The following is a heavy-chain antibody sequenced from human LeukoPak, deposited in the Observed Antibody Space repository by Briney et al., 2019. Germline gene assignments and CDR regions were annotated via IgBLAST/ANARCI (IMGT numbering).Heavy chain of an antibody. D-gene: IGHD3-10*01. Sequence: PSETLSLTCSVSGSYLSSYYWSWVRQPAEKGLEWIGRIYPSGSTNYNPSLKSRVTMSIDTSKDQFSLELTSVTAADTAIYYCARGGYYGSGNDFRFDPWGQGTLVTVSS. CDR3: ARGGYYGSGNDFRFDP. V-gene: IGHV4-4*07. J-gene: IGHJ5*02. CDR2: IYPSGST. CDR1: GSYLSSYY.